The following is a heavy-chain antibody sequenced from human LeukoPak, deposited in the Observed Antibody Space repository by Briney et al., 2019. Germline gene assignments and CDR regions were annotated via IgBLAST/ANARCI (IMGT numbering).Heavy chain of an antibody. CDR3: AELGITMIGGV. CDR2: ISSSGSTI. D-gene: IGHD3-10*02. J-gene: IGHJ6*04. CDR1: GFTFSSYE. V-gene: IGHV3-48*03. Sequence: PGGSLRLSCAASGFTFSSYEMSWVRQAPGKGLEWVSYISSSGSTIYYADSVKGRFTISRDNAKNSLYLQMNSLRAEDTAVYCCAELGITMIGGVWGKGTTVTISS.